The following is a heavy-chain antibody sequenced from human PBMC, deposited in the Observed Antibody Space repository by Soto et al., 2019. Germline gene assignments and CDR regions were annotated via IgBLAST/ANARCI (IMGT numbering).Heavy chain of an antibody. Sequence: QITLKESGPTLVKPTQTLTLSCTFSGFSLSTGGMGVGWIRQPPGKALEWLALIYWDGDRRYSPSLMNRLTIAKNTSKNQVVLTMTNMDPVDTATYYCVHSRCGGDCLQSYSSHYYYGMDIWGQGTTVTVSS. D-gene: IGHD2-21*02. CDR3: VHSRCGGDCLQSYSSHYYYGMDI. V-gene: IGHV2-5*02. CDR2: IYWDGDR. J-gene: IGHJ6*02. CDR1: GFSLSTGGMG.